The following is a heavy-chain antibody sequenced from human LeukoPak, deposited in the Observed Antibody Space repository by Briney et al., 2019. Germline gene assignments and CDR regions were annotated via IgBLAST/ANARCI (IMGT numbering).Heavy chain of an antibody. Sequence: ASVKVSCKASGYTFTSYDINWVRQATGQGLEWMGWMNPNSGNTGYAQKFQGRVTITRNTSISTAYMELSSLGSEDTAVYYCARGRRAALLFGSGYYYYYMDVWGKGTTVTVSS. CDR3: ARGRRAALLFGSGYYYYYMDV. CDR1: GYTFTSYD. V-gene: IGHV1-8*03. J-gene: IGHJ6*03. CDR2: MNPNSGNT. D-gene: IGHD3-10*01.